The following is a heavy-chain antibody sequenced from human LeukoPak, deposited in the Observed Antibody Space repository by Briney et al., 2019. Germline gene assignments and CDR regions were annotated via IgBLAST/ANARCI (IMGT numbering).Heavy chain of an antibody. CDR1: GFTVSSNY. V-gene: IGHV3-53*01. CDR3: AGHVYCSSTSCSDY. CDR2: IYSGGST. J-gene: IGHJ4*02. D-gene: IGHD2-2*01. Sequence: GGSLRLSCAASGFTVSSNYMSWVRQAPGKGLEWVSVIYSGGSTYYADSVKGRFTISRDNSKNTLYLQMNSLRAEDTAVYYCAGHVYCSSTSCSDYWGQGTLVTVSS.